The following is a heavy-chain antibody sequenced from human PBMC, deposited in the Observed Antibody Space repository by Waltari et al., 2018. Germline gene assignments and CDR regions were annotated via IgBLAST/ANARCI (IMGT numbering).Heavy chain of an antibody. D-gene: IGHD1-7*01. CDR2: IKTDGREE. CDR3: ARDGDRNYDY. CDR1: GFPFSEYW. V-gene: IGHV3-7*01. Sequence: EVQLVESGGGLVQLGGSLRPSCSTSGFPFSEYWMPWVRQAPGKGLEWVGNIKTDGREEYYTDSVKGRFIISRDNAKNSLFLQMDSLRVEDTAVYYCARDGDRNYDYWGQGTLVTVSS. J-gene: IGHJ4*02.